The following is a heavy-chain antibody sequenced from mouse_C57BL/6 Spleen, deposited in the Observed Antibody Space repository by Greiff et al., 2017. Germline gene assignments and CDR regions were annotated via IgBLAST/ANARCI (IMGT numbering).Heavy chain of an antibody. J-gene: IGHJ3*01. Sequence: VQLRQPGAELVMPGASVKLSCKASGYTFTSYWMHWVKQRPGQGLEWIGEIDPSDSYTNYNQKFKGKSTLTVDKSSSTAYMQLSSLTSEDSAVYYCARGGTAQGRGFAYWGQGTLVTVSA. D-gene: IGHD3-2*02. V-gene: IGHV1-69*01. CDR1: GYTFTSYW. CDR2: IDPSDSYT. CDR3: ARGGTAQGRGFAY.